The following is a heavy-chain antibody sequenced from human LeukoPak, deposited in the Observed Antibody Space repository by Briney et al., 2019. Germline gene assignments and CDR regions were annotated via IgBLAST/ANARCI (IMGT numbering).Heavy chain of an antibody. D-gene: IGHD6-13*01. J-gene: IGHJ4*02. CDR1: GYTFTGFY. CDR3: ARAQSLTAPAGTFANS. Sequence: ASVKVSCKAYGYTFTGFYMHWVRQAPGQGLEWMGGISPNSGGTNYAQKFQGRVTMTRDTSISTAYMELSSLRSDDTAVYYCARAQSLTAPAGTFANSWGQGTLVTVSS. CDR2: ISPNSGGT. V-gene: IGHV1-2*02.